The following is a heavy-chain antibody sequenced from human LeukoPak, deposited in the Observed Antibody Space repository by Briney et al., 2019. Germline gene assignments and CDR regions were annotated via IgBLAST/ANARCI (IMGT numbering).Heavy chain of an antibody. V-gene: IGHV4-61*08. J-gene: IGHJ4*02. CDR2: IYYSGST. CDR3: ASGTYYFDY. CDR1: GGSISSGGYY. Sequence: SETLSLTCTVSGGSISSGGYYWRWIRQPRGKGLEWIGYIYYSGSTKYNPSLTSRATISVDTSKNQFSLKLSSVTAADTAVYYCASGTYYFDYWGQGTLVTVSS. D-gene: IGHD1-26*01.